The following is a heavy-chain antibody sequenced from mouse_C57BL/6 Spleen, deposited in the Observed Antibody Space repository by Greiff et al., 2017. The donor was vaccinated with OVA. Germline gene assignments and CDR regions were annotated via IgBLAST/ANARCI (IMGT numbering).Heavy chain of an antibody. Sequence: VQLQQSGAELVRPGASVTLSCKASGYTFTDYEMHWVKQTPVHGLEWIGAIDPETGGTAYHQKFKGTAIVTADKSSSTASMELRSLTSEDSAVYYCARVRYFDVGGTGTTVTVSS. J-gene: IGHJ1*03. V-gene: IGHV1-15*01. CDR2: IDPETGGT. CDR1: GYTFTDYE. CDR3: ARVRYFDV.